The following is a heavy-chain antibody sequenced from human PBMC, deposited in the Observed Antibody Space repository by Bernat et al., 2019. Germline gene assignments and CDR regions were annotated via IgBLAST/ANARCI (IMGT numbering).Heavy chain of an antibody. Sequence: EVQLVQSGAELKKSGESLKISCKGSGYSFTTYWIGWVRQMPGKGLEWMGLIYPGDSDTRYSPSFQGQVTISADKSISTAYLQWSSLKASDTAMYYCARHEDCSGEICYRSRGFDIWGQGTLVARSS. D-gene: IGHD2-15*01. CDR3: ARHEDCSGEICYRSRGFDI. CDR1: GYSFTTYW. V-gene: IGHV5-51*01. J-gene: IGHJ3*02. CDR2: IYPGDSDT.